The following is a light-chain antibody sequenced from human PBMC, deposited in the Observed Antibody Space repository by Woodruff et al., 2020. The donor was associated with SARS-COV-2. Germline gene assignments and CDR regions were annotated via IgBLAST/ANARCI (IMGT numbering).Light chain of an antibody. CDR3: QQYYSTPLT. J-gene: IGKJ1*01. CDR1: QSVLYSSNNKNY. V-gene: IGKV4-1*01. CDR2: WAS. Sequence: SSQSVLYSSNNKNYLAWYQQKPGQPPKLLIYWASTRESGVPDRFSGSGSGTDFTLTISSLQAEDVAVYYCQQYYSTPLTFGQG.